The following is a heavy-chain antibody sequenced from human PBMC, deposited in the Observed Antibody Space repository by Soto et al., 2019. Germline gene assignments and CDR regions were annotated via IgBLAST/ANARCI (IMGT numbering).Heavy chain of an antibody. Sequence: EVQLLESGGGLVQPGGSLRLSCAASGFTFSSYAMSWVRQAPGKGLEWVSAISGSGGSTYYADSVKGRFTISRDNSKNTLDLQMNSLRAEDTGVYYCAKKGVGPQVGSDYWGQGTLVTVSS. V-gene: IGHV3-23*01. CDR2: ISGSGGST. J-gene: IGHJ4*02. CDR3: AKKGVGPQVGSDY. D-gene: IGHD1-26*01. CDR1: GFTFSSYA.